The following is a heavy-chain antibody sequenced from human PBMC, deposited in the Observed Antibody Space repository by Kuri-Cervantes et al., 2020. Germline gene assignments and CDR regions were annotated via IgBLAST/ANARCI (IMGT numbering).Heavy chain of an antibody. CDR1: GFTVSSNY. D-gene: IGHD3-10*01. CDR2: IYSGGST. V-gene: IGHV3-53*05. CDR3: ARDPRGSAGRYGPEIGGMDV. Sequence: GESLKISCAASGFTVSSNYMSWVRQAPGKGLEWVSVIYSGGSTYYADSVKGRFTISRDNSKNTLYLQMNSLRAEDTAVYYCARDPRGSAGRYGPEIGGMDVWGQGTMVTVSS. J-gene: IGHJ6*02.